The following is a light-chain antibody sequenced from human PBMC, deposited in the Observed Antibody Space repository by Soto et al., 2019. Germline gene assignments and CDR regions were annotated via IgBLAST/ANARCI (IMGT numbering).Light chain of an antibody. V-gene: IGKV1-5*01. Sequence: DIQMTQSPSTLSGSVGDRVTITCRASQSISSWLAWYQQKPGKAPKLLIYDASSLESGVPSRFSGSGSGTEFTLTISSLQPDDFATYYCQQYNSYSGTFSQGTKVDIK. CDR1: QSISSW. J-gene: IGKJ1*01. CDR3: QQYNSYSGT. CDR2: DAS.